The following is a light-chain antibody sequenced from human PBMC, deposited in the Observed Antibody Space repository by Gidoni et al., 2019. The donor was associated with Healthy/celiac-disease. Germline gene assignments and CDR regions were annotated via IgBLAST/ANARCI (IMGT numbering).Light chain of an antibody. Sequence: DIQMTQSPSSLAAAVGGRVTITCQASQDISNYLNWYQQKPGKAPKRLIYDASNLETGVQSRVSGSGAGTDFSFTISSLQPEDIATYYCQQYDNLLLTFGGGTKVEIK. J-gene: IGKJ4*01. V-gene: IGKV1-33*01. CDR3: QQYDNLLLT. CDR1: QDISNY. CDR2: DAS.